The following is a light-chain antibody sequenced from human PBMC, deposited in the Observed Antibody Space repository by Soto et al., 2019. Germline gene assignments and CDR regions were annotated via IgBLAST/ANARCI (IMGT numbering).Light chain of an antibody. CDR2: AAS. CDR1: QTISRF. V-gene: IGKV1-39*01. J-gene: IGKJ2*01. CDR3: QQSYSGLYT. Sequence: DIQMTQSPSSLSASVGDRVTITCRASQTISRFLSWYQKKPGKAPKRLIYAASTLQPGVPSRFSGSGSGTDFTLTIRSLQPEDFATYYCQQSYSGLYTFAQGTQLEIK.